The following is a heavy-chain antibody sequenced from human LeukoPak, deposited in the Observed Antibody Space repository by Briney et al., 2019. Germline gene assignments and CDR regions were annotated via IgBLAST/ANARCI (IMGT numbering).Heavy chain of an antibody. Sequence: GGSLRLSCAASGFTFNSYSMNWVRQAPGKGLEWVSSISGSSSYIYYADSVKGRFTISRHNAKNSLYLQMNSLRAEDTAVYYCARGKTGSYYSRSYYMDVWGKGTTVTISS. V-gene: IGHV3-21*04. CDR1: GFTFNSYS. J-gene: IGHJ6*03. D-gene: IGHD3-10*01. CDR3: ARGKTGSYYSRSYYMDV. CDR2: ISGSSSYI.